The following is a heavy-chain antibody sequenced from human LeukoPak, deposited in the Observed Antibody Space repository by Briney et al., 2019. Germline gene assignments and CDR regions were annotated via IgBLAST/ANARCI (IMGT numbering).Heavy chain of an antibody. CDR2: INHSGST. CDR1: GGSISSSGYY. Sequence: SQTLSLTCTVSGGSISSSGYYWSWIRQPPGKGLEWIGEINHSGSTNYNPSLKSRVTISVDTSKNQFSLKLSSVTAADTAVYHCARGRRPNCSSTSCYYADLWGRGTLVTVSS. D-gene: IGHD2-2*01. J-gene: IGHJ2*01. CDR3: ARGRRPNCSSTSCYYADL. V-gene: IGHV4-39*07.